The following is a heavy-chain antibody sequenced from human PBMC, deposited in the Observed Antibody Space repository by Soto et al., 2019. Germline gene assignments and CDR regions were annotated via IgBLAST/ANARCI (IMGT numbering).Heavy chain of an antibody. J-gene: IGHJ5*02. CDR1: GFSVNSNY. V-gene: IGHV3-21*01. D-gene: IGHD2-15*01. Sequence: VASLRLSCAASGFSVNSNYMSWLRQAPGRRLECFSSISSSSSYIYYADSVKRRFTISRDNAKTPLYLQMKSMSAEDTAVYYCASPGYPVQPWGQGTLVTVFS. CDR2: ISSSSSYI. CDR3: ASPGYPVQP.